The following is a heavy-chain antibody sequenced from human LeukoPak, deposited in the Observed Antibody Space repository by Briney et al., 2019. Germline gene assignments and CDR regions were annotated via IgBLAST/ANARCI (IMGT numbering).Heavy chain of an antibody. J-gene: IGHJ3*02. CDR3: AKGNERRAFDI. CDR2: ISGDGDST. V-gene: IGHV3-43*02. D-gene: IGHD5-24*01. Sequence: GGSLGLSCAASGFTFDDYAIHWVRQAPGRGLDWVSLISGDGDSTYYADSVKGRFTISRDNSKNSLYLQMNSLRTEDTASYYCAKGNERRAFDIWGQGTMVTVSS. CDR1: GFTFDDYA.